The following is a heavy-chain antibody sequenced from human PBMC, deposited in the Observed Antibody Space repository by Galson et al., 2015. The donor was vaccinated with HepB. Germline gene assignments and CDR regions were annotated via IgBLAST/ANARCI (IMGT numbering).Heavy chain of an antibody. CDR3: ARDGRYYYDSSGPSFDY. Sequence: SVKVSCKASGYTFTSYGISWVRQAPGQGLEWMGWISAYNGNTNYAQKLQGRVTMTTDTSTSTAYMELRSLRSDDTAVYYCARDGRYYYDSSGPSFDYWGQGTLVTVSS. J-gene: IGHJ4*02. V-gene: IGHV1-18*01. D-gene: IGHD3-22*01. CDR1: GYTFTSYG. CDR2: ISAYNGNT.